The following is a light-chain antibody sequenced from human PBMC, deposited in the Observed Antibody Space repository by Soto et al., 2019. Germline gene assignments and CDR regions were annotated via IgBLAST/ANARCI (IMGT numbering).Light chain of an antibody. J-gene: IGKJ5*01. CDR3: QQRCNGHSIT. Sequence: EIVVTKAPSTLSPSPEDLVTLSCRASQSVNSHLAWYQQKPGQAPRLLIFDASNRATGIQARFSGSGSGTDFTLTISSLEPEDFAIHYCQQRCNGHSITFGQVRRLDIK. CDR1: QSVNSH. V-gene: IGKV3-11*01. CDR2: DAS.